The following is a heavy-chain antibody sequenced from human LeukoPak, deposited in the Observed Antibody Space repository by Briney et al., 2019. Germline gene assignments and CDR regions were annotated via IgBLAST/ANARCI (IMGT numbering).Heavy chain of an antibody. CDR1: GYFISSGYY. V-gene: IGHV4-38-2*01. Sequence: PSETLSLTCAVSGYFISSGYYWGWIRQPPGKGLEWIGSIYHSGSTYYNPSLKSRVTISVDTSKNQFSLKLSSVTAADTAVYYCARTVAAHYYFDYWGQGTLVTVSS. J-gene: IGHJ4*02. CDR2: IYHSGST. D-gene: IGHD6-13*01. CDR3: ARTVAAHYYFDY.